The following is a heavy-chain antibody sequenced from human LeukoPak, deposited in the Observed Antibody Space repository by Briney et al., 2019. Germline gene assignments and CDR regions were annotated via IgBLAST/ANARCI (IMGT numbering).Heavy chain of an antibody. D-gene: IGHD1-26*01. J-gene: IGHJ4*02. CDR1: GFTFSGYS. Sequence: GGSLRLSCTASGFTFSGYSMNWIRQAPGKGLEWVSTISGGGGSTYYADSVKGRFTISRDNSKNTLYLQVNSLRAEDTAVYYCAKGGKWDVTPFDYWGQGTLVTVSS. CDR2: ISGGGGST. CDR3: AKGGKWDVTPFDY. V-gene: IGHV3-23*01.